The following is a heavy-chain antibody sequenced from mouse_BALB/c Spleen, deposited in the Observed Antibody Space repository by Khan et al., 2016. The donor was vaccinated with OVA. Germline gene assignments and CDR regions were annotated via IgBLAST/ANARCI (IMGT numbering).Heavy chain of an antibody. J-gene: IGHJ4*01. CDR3: ARDDYFVGDAMDY. Sequence: QVQLKQSGPELVKPGASVRISCKASGYAFTTYYIHWVKQRPGQGLEWIGWIYPGNVNTKYNEKFKGKATLTADKSSSTAYMQLSSLTSEDSAVYSCARDDYFVGDAMDYWGQGTSVTVSS. V-gene: IGHV1S56*01. CDR2: IYPGNVNT. D-gene: IGHD2-4*01. CDR1: GYAFTTYY.